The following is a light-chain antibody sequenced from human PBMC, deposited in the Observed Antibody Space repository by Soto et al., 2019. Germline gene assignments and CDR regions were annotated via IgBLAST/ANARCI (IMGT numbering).Light chain of an antibody. CDR1: QSISTW. V-gene: IGKV1-5*03. J-gene: IGKJ2*01. Sequence: DIQMTQSPSTLPASVGDRVTITCRASQSISTWLAWYQQQPGKAPKLLIYKASSLQSGVPSRFSGSGSGTQFTLTTNTLQPDDFATYYCQQYDSYPYTFGQGTKLEIK. CDR3: QQYDSYPYT. CDR2: KAS.